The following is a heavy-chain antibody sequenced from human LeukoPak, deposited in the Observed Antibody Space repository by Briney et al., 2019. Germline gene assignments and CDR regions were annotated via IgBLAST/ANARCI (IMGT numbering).Heavy chain of an antibody. CDR1: GFTFSSYE. J-gene: IGHJ4*02. D-gene: IGHD6-13*01. V-gene: IGHV3-48*03. Sequence: GGSLRLSCAASGFTFSSYEMSWVRQAPGKGLEWVSYITNSGETMYYADSVKGRFTISRDNAKNTLYLQTNSLRIEDTAVYYCAESPWYGYWGQGALVTVSS. CDR3: AESPWYGY. CDR2: ITNSGETM.